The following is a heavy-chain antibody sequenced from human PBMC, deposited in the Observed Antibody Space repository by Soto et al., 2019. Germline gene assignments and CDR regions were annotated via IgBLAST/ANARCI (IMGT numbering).Heavy chain of an antibody. D-gene: IGHD5-12*01. J-gene: IGHJ3*02. CDR3: ARPGNIVAHNDAFDI. Sequence: QLQLQESGPGLVKTSETLSLTCTVSGGSISSSSYYWGWIRQPPGKGLEWIGSIYYSGSTYYNPSLKSRVTISVDTSKNQFSLKLSSVTAADTAVYYCARPGNIVAHNDAFDIWGQGTMVTVSS. CDR2: IYYSGST. CDR1: GGSISSSSYY. V-gene: IGHV4-39*01.